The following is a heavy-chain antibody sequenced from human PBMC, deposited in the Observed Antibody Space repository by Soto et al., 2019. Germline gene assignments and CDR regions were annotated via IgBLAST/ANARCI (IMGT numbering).Heavy chain of an antibody. Sequence: ASVKVSCKASGYTFTSYGISWVRQAPGQGLEWMGWISAYNGNTNYAQKLQGRVTMTTDTSTSTAYMELRSLRSDDTAVYYCARDANFGSRNSKFWTFDIWGQGTMVTVSS. CDR1: GYTFTSYG. V-gene: IGHV1-18*01. J-gene: IGHJ3*02. CDR3: ARDANFGSRNSKFWTFDI. D-gene: IGHD3-10*01. CDR2: ISAYNGNT.